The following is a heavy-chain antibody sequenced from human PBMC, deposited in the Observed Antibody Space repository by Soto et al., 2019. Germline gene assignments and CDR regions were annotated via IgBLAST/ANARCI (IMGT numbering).Heavy chain of an antibody. Sequence: QITLKESGPTLVNPTQTIMLTCTISGVSLSSSGEGVGWIRQPPGKALEWLALIYWVDDKRYSPSLKNRLTITKDTSKNQVFLIVTNMDPVDTATYYCAHRRRGFLDYWGQGTPVTVSS. CDR1: GVSLSSSGEG. D-gene: IGHD3-10*01. V-gene: IGHV2-5*02. CDR2: IYWVDDK. J-gene: IGHJ4*02. CDR3: AHRRRGFLDY.